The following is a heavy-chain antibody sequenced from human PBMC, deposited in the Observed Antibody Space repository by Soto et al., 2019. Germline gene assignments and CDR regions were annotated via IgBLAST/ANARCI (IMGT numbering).Heavy chain of an antibody. CDR2: ISSSGSTI. CDR1: GFTFSDYY. V-gene: IGHV3-11*01. CDR3: ARDYLSLPYSSSPFDY. Sequence: PGGSLRLSCAASGFTFSDYYMSWIRQAPGKGLEWVSYISSSGSTIYYADSVKGRFTISRDNAKNSLYLQMNSLRAEDTAVYYCARDYLSLPYSSSPFDYWGQGTLVTVSS. J-gene: IGHJ4*02. D-gene: IGHD6-6*01.